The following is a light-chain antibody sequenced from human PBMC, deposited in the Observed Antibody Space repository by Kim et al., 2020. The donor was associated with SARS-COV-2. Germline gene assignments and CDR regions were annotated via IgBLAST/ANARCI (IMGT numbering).Light chain of an antibody. CDR2: GAS. J-gene: IGKJ1*01. CDR3: QQYGSSPRT. Sequence: SPRERATLACRASRSVSSSYLAWYQQKPGQAPRLLIYGASSRATGIPDRFSGSGSGTDFTLTISRLEPEDFAVYYCQQYGSSPRTFGQGTKVDIK. CDR1: RSVSSSY. V-gene: IGKV3-20*01.